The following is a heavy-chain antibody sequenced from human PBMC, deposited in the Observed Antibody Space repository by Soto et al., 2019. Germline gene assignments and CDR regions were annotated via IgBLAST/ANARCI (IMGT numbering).Heavy chain of an antibody. Sequence: ASETPSLPWTVACGSSSSVDYYWSWKRQTPGKGLELIGYIYYSGNTYYNPSLKSRFTISVYTSKNQFSLKLNSVTAADTAMYYCARPYYGGKGRRYYYGMDVWDQGTTVTLSS. V-gene: IGHV4-30-4*01. CDR3: ARPYYGGKGRRYYYGMDV. D-gene: IGHD4-17*01. CDR2: IYYSGNT. J-gene: IGHJ6*02. CDR1: CGSSSSVDYY.